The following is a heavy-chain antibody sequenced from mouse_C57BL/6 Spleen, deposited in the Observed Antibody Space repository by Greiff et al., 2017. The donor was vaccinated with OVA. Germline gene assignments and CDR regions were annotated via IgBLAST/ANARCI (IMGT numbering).Heavy chain of an antibody. Sequence: VQLQQSGAELVKPGASVKLSCKASGYTFTSYWMQWVKQRPGQGLEWIGEIDPSDSYTNYNQKFKGKATLTVDTSSSTAYMQLSSLTSEDSAVYYCARGGSSPCYFDVWGTGTTVTVSS. CDR2: IDPSDSYT. D-gene: IGHD1-1*01. J-gene: IGHJ1*03. CDR1: GYTFTSYW. V-gene: IGHV1-50*01. CDR3: ARGGSSPCYFDV.